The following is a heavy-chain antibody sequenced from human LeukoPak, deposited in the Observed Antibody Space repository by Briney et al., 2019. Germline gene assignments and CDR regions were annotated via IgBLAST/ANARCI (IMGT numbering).Heavy chain of an antibody. CDR3: AKDDPNDYKPWIY. V-gene: IGHV3-23*01. D-gene: IGHD4-11*01. J-gene: IGHJ4*02. Sequence: GGSLRLSCAASGFTFSSYAMSWVRQAPGKGLEWVSFYADSVKGRFTISRDNSKNTLYLQVNSPRADDTAVYYCAKDDPNDYKPWIYWGQGTLVIVSS. CDR1: GFTFSSYA.